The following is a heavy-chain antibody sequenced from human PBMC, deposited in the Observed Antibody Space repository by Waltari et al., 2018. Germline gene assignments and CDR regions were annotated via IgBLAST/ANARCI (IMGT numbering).Heavy chain of an antibody. Sequence: QLQLQESGPGLVKPSETLSLTCTVSGGSISSRSYYWGWLRQPPGKGLEWIGSIYYSGSTYYNPSLNSRVTISVDTSKNQFSLKLSSGTAADTAVYYCARHGITGTLTGGIDYWGQGTLVTVSS. CDR2: IYYSGST. V-gene: IGHV4-39*01. J-gene: IGHJ4*02. D-gene: IGHD1-7*01. CDR3: ARHGITGTLTGGIDY. CDR1: GGSISSRSYY.